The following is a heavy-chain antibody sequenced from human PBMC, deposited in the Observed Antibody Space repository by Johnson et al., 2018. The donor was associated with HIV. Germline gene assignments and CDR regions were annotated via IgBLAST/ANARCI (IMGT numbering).Heavy chain of an antibody. J-gene: IGHJ3*01. D-gene: IGHD4-23*01. CDR1: GFAVTSNN. V-gene: IGHV3-30*03. CDR2: ISYDGSNK. Sequence: QVQLVESGGGSVQPGEYLTLSCAASGFAVTSNNMRWVRQAPGKGLEWVAVISYDGSNKYYADSVKGRFTISRDNSKNSLYLQMNSLRGDDTGVYYCARDPGHGGRLYDAFDFRGQGTKVIVSS. CDR3: ARDPGHGGRLYDAFDF.